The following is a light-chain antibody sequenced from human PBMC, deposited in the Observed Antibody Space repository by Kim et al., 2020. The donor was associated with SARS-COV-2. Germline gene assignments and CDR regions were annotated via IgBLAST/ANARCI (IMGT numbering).Light chain of an antibody. Sequence: GQRVTISCSGSSSNIGSNTVNWYQQVPRTAPKLLIYSNNLRPSGVPDRFSGSKSGTSGSLAISGLQSEDEANYFCAAWDDSLNGPVFAGGTQLTVL. V-gene: IGLV1-44*01. CDR2: SNN. CDR1: SSNIGSNT. J-gene: IGLJ3*02. CDR3: AAWDDSLNGPV.